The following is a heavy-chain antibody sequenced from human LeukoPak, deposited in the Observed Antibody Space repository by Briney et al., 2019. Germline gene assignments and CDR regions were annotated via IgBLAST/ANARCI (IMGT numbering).Heavy chain of an antibody. CDR3: ARIPATTRDY. CDR2: IYYSGST. V-gene: IGHV4-59*01. CDR1: GGSISSYY. D-gene: IGHD1-1*01. J-gene: IGHJ4*02. Sequence: PSETLSLTCTVSGGSISSYYWSWIRQPPGKGLEWIGYIYYSGSTNYNPSLKSRVTISVDTSKNQFSLKLSSVTAADTAAYYCARIPATTRDYWGQGTLVTVSS.